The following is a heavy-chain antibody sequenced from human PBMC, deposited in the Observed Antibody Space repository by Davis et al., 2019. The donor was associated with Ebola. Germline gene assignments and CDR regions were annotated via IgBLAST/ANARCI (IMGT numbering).Heavy chain of an antibody. J-gene: IGHJ4*02. CDR3: AKIFFGTRAIDYGDY. CDR1: GFTFSSYA. D-gene: IGHD3-3*01. Sequence: GGSLRLSCAASGFTFSSYAMSWVRQTPGKGLEWVSAITGSGSLTGYADSVKGRFTISRDNSKNTLYLQMNSLRAEDTAVYYCAKIFFGTRAIDYGDYWGQGTLVTVSS. CDR2: ITGSGSLT. V-gene: IGHV3-23*01.